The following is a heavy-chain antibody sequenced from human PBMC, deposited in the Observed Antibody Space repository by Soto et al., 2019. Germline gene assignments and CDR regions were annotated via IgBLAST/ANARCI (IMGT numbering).Heavy chain of an antibody. CDR1: GFTFSSYS. CDR2: ISSSSSYI. D-gene: IGHD3-22*01. V-gene: IGHV3-21*01. Sequence: EVQLVESGGGLVKPGGSLRLSCAASGFTFSSYSMNWVRQAPGKGLEWVSSISSSSSYIYYADSVKDRFTISRDNAKNSLYLQMNSLRAEDTAVYYCARGVYYYDSSGWGYWGQGTLVTVSS. J-gene: IGHJ4*02. CDR3: ARGVYYYDSSGWGY.